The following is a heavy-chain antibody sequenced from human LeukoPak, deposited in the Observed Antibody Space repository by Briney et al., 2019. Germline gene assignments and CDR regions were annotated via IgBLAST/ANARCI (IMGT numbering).Heavy chain of an antibody. CDR2: IYTSGST. V-gene: IGHV4-61*02. D-gene: IGHD1-14*01. CDR1: GGSISSGSYY. CDR3: ARSRGPGDAFDI. Sequence: SETLSLTCTVSGGSISSGSYYWSWIRQPAGKGLEWIGRIYTSGSTNYNPSLKSRVTISVDTSKNQFSLKLSSVTAADTAVYYCARSRGPGDAFDIWGQGTMVTVSS. J-gene: IGHJ3*02.